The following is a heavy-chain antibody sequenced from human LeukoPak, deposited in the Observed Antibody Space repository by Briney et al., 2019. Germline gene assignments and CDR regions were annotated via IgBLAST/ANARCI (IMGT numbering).Heavy chain of an antibody. J-gene: IGHJ3*02. CDR3: AKDLVAFDI. CDR1: GFTFSSYA. Sequence: GGSLRLSCADSGFTFSSYAMSWVRQAPGKGLEWVSVVSGSGSSTYYADSVKGRFTISRDNSRNTLYLQMNSLRAEDTAVYYCAKDLVAFDIWGQGTMVSVSS. CDR2: VSGSGSST. V-gene: IGHV3-23*01.